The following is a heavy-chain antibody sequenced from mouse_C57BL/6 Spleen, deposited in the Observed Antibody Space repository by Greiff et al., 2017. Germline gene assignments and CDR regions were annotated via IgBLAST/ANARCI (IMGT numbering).Heavy chain of an antibody. V-gene: IGHV8-12*01. CDR1: GFSLSTSGMG. Sequence: QVQLKQSGPGILQSSQTLSLTCSFSGFSLSTSGMGVSWIRQPSGKGLEWLAHIYWDDDKRYNPSLKSRLTISKDTSRNQVFLKITSVDTADTATYYCARRGFDCDDYYAMDYWGQGTSVTVSS. D-gene: IGHD2-4*01. CDR2: IYWDDDK. J-gene: IGHJ4*01. CDR3: ARRGFDCDDYYAMDY.